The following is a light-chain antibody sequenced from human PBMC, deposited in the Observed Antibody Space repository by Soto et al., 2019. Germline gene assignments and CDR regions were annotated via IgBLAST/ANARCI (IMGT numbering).Light chain of an antibody. V-gene: IGLV2-14*03. CDR3: SSYTRGSTLGV. J-gene: IGLJ2*01. Sequence: QSALTQPASVSGSPGQSITISCTGTNSDIGGYNYVSWYQQHPGKAPKLMIYDVSNRPSGVSYRFSGSKSGNTASLTISGIQAEDEDDDYCSSYTRGSTLGVFGGGTKLTVL. CDR1: NSDIGGYNY. CDR2: DVS.